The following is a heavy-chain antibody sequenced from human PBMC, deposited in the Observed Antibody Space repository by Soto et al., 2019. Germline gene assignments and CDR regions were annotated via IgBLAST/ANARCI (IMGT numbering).Heavy chain of an antibody. Sequence: QVQLQQWGAGLLKPSETLSLTCAVYGGSFSGYYWTWIRQPPGKGLEWIGEINHSGSANYNPVLKSRLTISVDTSKNQFSLKLRSVTAADTAVYYCARGMAVAGHSFDSWGQGTLVTVSS. J-gene: IGHJ4*02. CDR3: ARGMAVAGHSFDS. CDR1: GGSFSGYY. V-gene: IGHV4-34*01. CDR2: INHSGSA. D-gene: IGHD6-19*01.